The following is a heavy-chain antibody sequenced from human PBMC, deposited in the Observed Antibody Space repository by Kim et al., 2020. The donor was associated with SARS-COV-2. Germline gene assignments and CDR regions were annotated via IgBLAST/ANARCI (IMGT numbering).Heavy chain of an antibody. V-gene: IGHV3-43*02. CDR1: GFTFDDYA. Sequence: GGSLRLSCAASGFTFDDYAMHWVRQAPGKGLEWVSLISGDGGSTYYADSVKGRFTISRDNSKNSLYLQMNSLRTEDTALYYCAKDRLVSRGSCCPYYGMDVWGQGTTVTVSS. CDR3: AKDRLVSRGSCCPYYGMDV. J-gene: IGHJ6*02. D-gene: IGHD2-15*01. CDR2: ISGDGGST.